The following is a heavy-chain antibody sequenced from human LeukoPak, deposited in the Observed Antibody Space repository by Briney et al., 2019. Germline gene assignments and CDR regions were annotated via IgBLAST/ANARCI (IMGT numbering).Heavy chain of an antibody. D-gene: IGHD3-10*01. V-gene: IGHV4-30-2*01. CDR3: ARELWFVNAPGSWLDL. CDR1: GDSISSGDYS. J-gene: IGHJ5*02. CDR2: IFHSGNS. Sequence: PSETLSLTCAVSGDSISSGDYSWSWLRQPSGKGLEWIGYIFHSGNSYYNPSLKSRVTISVDKSKNQFSLRLTSVTAADTAVYYCARELWFVNAPGSWLDLWGQGALATVSS.